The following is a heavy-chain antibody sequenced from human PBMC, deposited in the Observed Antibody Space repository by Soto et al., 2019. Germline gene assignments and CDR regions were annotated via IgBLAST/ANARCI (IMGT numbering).Heavy chain of an antibody. J-gene: IGHJ4*02. V-gene: IGHV4-39*01. Sequence: SETLSLTCTVSGGSISSSSYYWGWIRQPPGKGLEWIGSIYYSGSTYYNPSLKSRVTISVDTSKNQFSLKLSSVTAADTAVYYCAGTYSSGWAEPYYFDYWGQGTLVTVSS. CDR2: IYYSGST. D-gene: IGHD6-19*01. CDR3: AGTYSSGWAEPYYFDY. CDR1: GGSISSSSYY.